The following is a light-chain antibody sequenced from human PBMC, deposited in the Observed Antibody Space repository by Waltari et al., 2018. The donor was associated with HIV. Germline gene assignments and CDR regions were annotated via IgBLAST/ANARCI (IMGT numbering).Light chain of an antibody. CDR3: SSYTSSSRYV. V-gene: IGLV2-14*01. J-gene: IGLJ1*01. CDR1: SSDVGGYNY. Sequence: QSALTQPASVSGSPGQSITISCPGTSSDVGGYNYVSSYQQHPGKAPKLMIYEVSNRPSGVSNRFSGSKSGNTASLTISGLQAEDEADYYCSSYTSSSRYVFGTGTKVTVL. CDR2: EVS.